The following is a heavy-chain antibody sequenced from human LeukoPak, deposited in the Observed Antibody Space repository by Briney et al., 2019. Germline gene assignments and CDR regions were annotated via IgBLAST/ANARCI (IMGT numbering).Heavy chain of an antibody. CDR2: IYYSGST. J-gene: IGHJ4*02. V-gene: IGHV4-59*01. CDR1: GGSISSYY. CDR3: ASTRPHDYGDYVLGDY. Sequence: SETLSLTCTVSGGSISSYYWSWIRQPPGKGLEWIGYIYYSGSTNYNPSLKSRVTISVDTSKNQFSLKLSSVTAADTAVYYCASTRPHDYGDYVLGDYWGQGTLVTVSS. D-gene: IGHD4-17*01.